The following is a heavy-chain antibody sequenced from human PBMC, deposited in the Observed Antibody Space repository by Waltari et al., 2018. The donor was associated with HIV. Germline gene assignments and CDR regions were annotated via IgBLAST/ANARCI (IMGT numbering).Heavy chain of an antibody. D-gene: IGHD6-19*01. CDR3: AKGASGWSPGY. CDR2: ISYYGDNK. V-gene: IGHV3-30*18. CDR1: RFATSSYA. Sequence: QVQLVESGGAVVQRGRSVRRAGSATRFATSSYAMHWVRQAPGKGLEWVAVISYYGDNKYYADSVKGRFTISRDNSKNTLYLQMNSLRAEDTAVYYCAKGASGWSPGYWGQGTLVTVSS. J-gene: IGHJ4*02.